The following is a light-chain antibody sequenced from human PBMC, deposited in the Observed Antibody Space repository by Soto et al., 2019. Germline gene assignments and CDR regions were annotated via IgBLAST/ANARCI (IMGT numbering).Light chain of an antibody. CDR3: KSYAGSNTYV. V-gene: IGLV2-8*01. CDR1: KNDIGLYDF. J-gene: IGLJ1*01. Sequence: QSVLTQPPSASGSPGQSVTISYTGTKNDIGLYDFVSWYQHRPGKAPRLIIYEVVQRPSGVPDRFSGSKSGNTASLTVSGLQAADDADYFCKSYAGSNTYVFGSGTKVTVL. CDR2: EVV.